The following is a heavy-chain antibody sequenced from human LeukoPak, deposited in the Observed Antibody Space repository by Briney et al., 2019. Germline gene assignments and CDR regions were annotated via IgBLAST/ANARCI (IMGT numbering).Heavy chain of an antibody. Sequence: SETLSLTCTVSGYSISSGYYWTWIRQSPGKGLEWIGFIYHTGSKSYNPSVESRVTISLDTSKNQFSLRLTSVTAADTAVYYCATSSSGSYYNFDSWGQGTLLTVSS. D-gene: IGHD3-10*01. CDR2: IYHTGSK. V-gene: IGHV4-38-2*02. J-gene: IGHJ4*02. CDR1: GYSISSGYY. CDR3: ATSSSGSYYNFDS.